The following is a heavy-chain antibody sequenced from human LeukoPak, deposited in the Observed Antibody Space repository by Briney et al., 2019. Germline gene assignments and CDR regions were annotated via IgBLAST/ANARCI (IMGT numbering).Heavy chain of an antibody. CDR2: IIPIAGTT. D-gene: IGHD3-3*01. CDR1: GGTFSSYG. CDR3: AKDSDGIGAIKKWYFDL. V-gene: IGHV1-69*05. J-gene: IGHJ2*01. Sequence: GASVKVSCKASGGTFSSYGVSWVRQAPGQGLEWMGRIIPIAGTTNYAQKFQGRVTITTDESQRTVYMELRSMRSEDTAVYYCAKDSDGIGAIKKWYFDLWGRGTLVTVSS.